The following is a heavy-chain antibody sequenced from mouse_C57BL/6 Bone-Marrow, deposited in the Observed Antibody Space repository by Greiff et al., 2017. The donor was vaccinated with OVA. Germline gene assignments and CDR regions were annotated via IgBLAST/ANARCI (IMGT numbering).Heavy chain of an antibody. CDR2: IWSGGST. V-gene: IGHV2-2*01. D-gene: IGHD2-2*01. CDR3: AGGVTTVFDY. J-gene: IGHJ2*01. CDR1: GFSLTSYG. Sequence: QVQLQQSGPGLVQPSQSLSITCTVSGFSLTSYGVHWVRQSPGKGLEWLGVIWSGGSTVYNAAFISRLSISKDNSKSQVFFKMNSLQADDTAIYYCAGGVTTVFDYWGQGTTLTVSS.